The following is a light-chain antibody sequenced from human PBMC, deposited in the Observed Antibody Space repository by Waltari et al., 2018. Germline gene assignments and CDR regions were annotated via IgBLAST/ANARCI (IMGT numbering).Light chain of an antibody. V-gene: IGKV3-15*01. CDR3: LQRSNWPMYS. CDR2: GAS. J-gene: IGKJ2*03. Sequence: IVMTHSPATLSLSPGERATLSCRASQSVSSSLAWYQQKPGQAPRLLIYGASSRATGIPDRFGGRGSGTDFTLTISSVEHEDVAVYYCLQRSNWPMYSFGQGTKVEIK. CDR1: QSVSSS.